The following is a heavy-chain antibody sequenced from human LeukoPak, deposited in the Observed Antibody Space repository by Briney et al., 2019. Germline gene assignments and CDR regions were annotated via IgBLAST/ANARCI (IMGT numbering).Heavy chain of an antibody. V-gene: IGHV4-4*07. CDR2: IYTSGST. CDR3: VRDRVVTDSDAFDI. J-gene: IGHJ3*02. D-gene: IGHD3-22*01. CDR1: GGSISSYY. Sequence: SETLSLTCTVSGGSISSYYWSWIRQPAGKGLEWIGRIYTSGSTNYNPSLKSRVTMSVDTSKNQFSLKLSSVTAADTAVYYCVRDRVVTDSDAFDIWGQGTMVTVSS.